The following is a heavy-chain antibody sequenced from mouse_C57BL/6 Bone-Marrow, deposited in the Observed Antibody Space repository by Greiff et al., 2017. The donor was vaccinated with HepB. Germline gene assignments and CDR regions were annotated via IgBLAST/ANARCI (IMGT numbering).Heavy chain of an antibody. CDR3: AWGLYSQEPFDY. D-gene: IGHD2-13*01. Sequence: QVQLQQPGAELVRPGSSVKLSCKASGYTFTSYWMHWVKQRPIQGLEWIGNIDPSDSETHYNQKFKDKATLTVDKSSSTAYMQLSSLTSEDSAVYYGAWGLYSQEPFDYWGQGTTLTVSS. J-gene: IGHJ2*01. CDR2: IDPSDSET. V-gene: IGHV1-52*01. CDR1: GYTFTSYW.